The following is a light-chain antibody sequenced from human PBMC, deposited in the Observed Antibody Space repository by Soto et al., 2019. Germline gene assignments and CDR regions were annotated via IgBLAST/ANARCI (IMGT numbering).Light chain of an antibody. CDR1: QVISTS. CDR2: AAY. V-gene: IGKV1-9*01. CDR3: KKLFDSQIN. Sequence: DLQLPQSQSFPSPSIVASFTITVRASQVISTSLAWYQVKPGEAHKIMIYAAYTLESGVKSRFSATVSGTEFSLTITSMQPEDFATYYCKKLFDSQINVGKGKRLEIK. J-gene: IGKJ5*01.